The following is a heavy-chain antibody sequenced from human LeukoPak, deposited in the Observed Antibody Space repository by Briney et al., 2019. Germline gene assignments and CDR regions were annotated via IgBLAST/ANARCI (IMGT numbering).Heavy chain of an antibody. CDR1: GFSLSTSGVG. CDR3: AHSISYYDSSGYYLRLPAPSYYYYMDV. D-gene: IGHD3-22*01. CDR2: IYWDDDK. Sequence: SGPTLVKPTQTLTLTCTFSGFSLSTSGVGVGWIRQPPGKALEWLALIYWDDDKRYSPSLKSRLTITKDTSKNQVVLTMTNMDPVDTATYYCAHSISYYDSSGYYLRLPAPSYYYYMDVWGKGTTVTVSS. J-gene: IGHJ6*03. V-gene: IGHV2-5*02.